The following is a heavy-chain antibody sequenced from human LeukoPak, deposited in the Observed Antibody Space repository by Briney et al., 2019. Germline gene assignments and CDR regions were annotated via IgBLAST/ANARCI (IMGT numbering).Heavy chain of an antibody. J-gene: IGHJ5*02. D-gene: IGHD3-10*01. Sequence: KPSETLSLTCAVYGGSFSGYYWSWIRQPPGKGLEWIGEINHSGSTNYNPSLKSRVTISVDTSKHQFSLKLSSVTAADTAVYYCARGFEYYYGSGSLGWFDPWGQGTLVTVSS. CDR2: INHSGST. CDR1: GGSFSGYY. CDR3: ARGFEYYYGSGSLGWFDP. V-gene: IGHV4-34*01.